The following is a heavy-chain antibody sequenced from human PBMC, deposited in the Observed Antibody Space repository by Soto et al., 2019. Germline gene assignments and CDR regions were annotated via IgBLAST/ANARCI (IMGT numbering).Heavy chain of an antibody. V-gene: IGHV1-69*06. Sequence: QERLVQSGAEVRKPGSSVKVSCKVTGGTSTRYAINWVRQAPGQGLEWMGGIVPMFGTSKYAQKFQGRVTITADTSTNIAYMELRRLRPEDTAVYYCNRGSEYDFWSGYLWGQGTLVSVSS. J-gene: IGHJ4*02. CDR3: NRGSEYDFWSGYL. CDR1: GGTSTRYA. CDR2: IVPMFGTS. D-gene: IGHD3-3*01.